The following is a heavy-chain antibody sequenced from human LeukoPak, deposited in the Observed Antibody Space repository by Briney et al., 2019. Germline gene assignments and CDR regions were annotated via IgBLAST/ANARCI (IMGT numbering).Heavy chain of an antibody. CDR2: INPNSGGT. Sequence: ASVKVSCKASGGTFSSYAISWVRQAPGQGLEWMGWINPNSGGTNYAQKFQGRVTMTGDTSISTAYMDLSRLRSDDTAVYYCARGRIAVAGTFNYWGQGTLVTVSS. J-gene: IGHJ4*02. D-gene: IGHD6-19*01. CDR1: GGTFSSYA. V-gene: IGHV1-2*02. CDR3: ARGRIAVAGTFNY.